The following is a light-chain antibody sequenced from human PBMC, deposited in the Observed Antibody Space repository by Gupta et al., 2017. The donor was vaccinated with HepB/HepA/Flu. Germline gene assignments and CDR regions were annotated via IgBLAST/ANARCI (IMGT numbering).Light chain of an antibody. CDR1: SNNVGNKG. CDR3: SAGDSSSSAQV. V-gene: IGLV10-54*04. CDR2: KNN. Sequence: QAGLTQPPSVSKGLRQTATLTCTGNSNNVGNKGAAWLQQHQGHPPKLLSYKNNNRPSGISERFSASKSGTTATLTITGLQAEEEADYYCSAGDSSSSAQVFGGGTKLTVL. J-gene: IGLJ3*02.